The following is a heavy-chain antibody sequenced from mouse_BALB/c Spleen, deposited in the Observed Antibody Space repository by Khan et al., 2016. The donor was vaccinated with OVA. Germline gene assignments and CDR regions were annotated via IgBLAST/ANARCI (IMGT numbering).Heavy chain of an antibody. D-gene: IGHD2-3*01. CDR1: GFSLTSYG. CDR2: IWAGGST. J-gene: IGHJ4*01. Sequence: VQLQESGPGLVAPSQSLSITCTVSGFSLTSYGVHWVRQPPGKGLEWLGVIWAGGSTNYNSALMSRLSISRDKSKSQVFLKMNRLQTGDTATYYCARADGYYEDAVDYWGQGTSVTVSS. CDR3: ARADGYYEDAVDY. V-gene: IGHV2-9*02.